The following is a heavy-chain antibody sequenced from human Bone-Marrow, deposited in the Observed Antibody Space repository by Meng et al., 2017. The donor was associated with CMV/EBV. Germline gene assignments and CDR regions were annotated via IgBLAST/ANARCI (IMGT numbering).Heavy chain of an antibody. V-gene: IGHV3-72*01. D-gene: IGHD1-7*01. CDR3: ARLTGTTAC. J-gene: IGHJ4*02. CDR1: GFTFSDHY. CDR2: TRNKANSYTT. Sequence: GESLKISCAASGFTFSDHYMDWVRRAPGKGLEWVGRTRNKANSYTTEYAASVKGRFTISRDDSKNSLYLQMNSLKTEDTAVYYCARLTGTTACWGRGTLVTVSS.